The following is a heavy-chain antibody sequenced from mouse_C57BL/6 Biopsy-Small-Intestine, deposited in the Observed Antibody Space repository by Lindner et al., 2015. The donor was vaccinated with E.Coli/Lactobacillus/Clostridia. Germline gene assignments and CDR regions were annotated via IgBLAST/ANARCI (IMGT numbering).Heavy chain of an antibody. CDR3: ASNGYYYAMDY. Sequence: VQLQESGGGLVKPGGSLKLSCAASGFTFSDYGMHWVRQAPEKGLEWVAYISSGSSTIYYADTVKGRFTISRDNAKNTLFLQITSLRSEDTAMYYCASNGYYYAMDYWGQGTSVTVSS. D-gene: IGHD2-2*01. CDR2: ISSGSSTI. V-gene: IGHV5-17*01. CDR1: GFTFSDYG. J-gene: IGHJ4*01.